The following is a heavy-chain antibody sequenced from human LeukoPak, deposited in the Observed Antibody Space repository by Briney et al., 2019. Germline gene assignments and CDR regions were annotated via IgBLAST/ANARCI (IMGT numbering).Heavy chain of an antibody. J-gene: IGHJ4*02. D-gene: IGHD1-26*01. CDR1: GGSISGYY. Sequence: SETLSLTCTVSGGSISGYYWSWIRKPPGKGLECIGFISDSGTTNYNPSLKSRVTISLDTSMNQFSLKVTSVTAADTAVYYCARHGGSYTFDYWGQGTLVTVSS. CDR3: ARHGGSYTFDY. CDR2: ISDSGTT. V-gene: IGHV4-59*01.